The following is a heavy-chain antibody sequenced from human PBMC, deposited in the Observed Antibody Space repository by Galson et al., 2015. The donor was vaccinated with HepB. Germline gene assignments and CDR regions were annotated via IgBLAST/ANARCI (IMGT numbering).Heavy chain of an antibody. J-gene: IGHJ4*02. CDR3: TKNSLGYSSSWFDY. CDR2: ISGTGSRT. Sequence: SLRLSCAASGFIFGSYAMSWVRQAPGKGLEWVSSISGTGSRTEYADSVKGRFTISSDNSRKTLYLQMNSLRAEDTAVYYCTKNSLGYSSSWFDYGGQGTLVTVSS. D-gene: IGHD6-13*01. V-gene: IGHV3-23*01. CDR1: GFIFGSYA.